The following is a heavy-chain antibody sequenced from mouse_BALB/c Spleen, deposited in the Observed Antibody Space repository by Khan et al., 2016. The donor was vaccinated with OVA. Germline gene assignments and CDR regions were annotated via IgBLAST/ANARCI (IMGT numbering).Heavy chain of an antibody. CDR2: IDPNNGGT. CDR3: ASRGRFAY. V-gene: IGHV1-18*01. Sequence: VQLKQSGPELVKPGASVKISCKTSGYTFTEYTMHWVKQSHGKSLEWIGGIDPNNGGTAYNHKFKGKATLTVDKSSSTASMEFRSLTSEDSAVYYCASRGRFAYWGQGTLVTVS. D-gene: IGHD3-3*01. CDR1: GYTFTEYT. J-gene: IGHJ3*01.